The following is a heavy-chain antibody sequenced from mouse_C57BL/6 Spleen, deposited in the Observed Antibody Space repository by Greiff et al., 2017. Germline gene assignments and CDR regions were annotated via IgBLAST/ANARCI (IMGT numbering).Heavy chain of an antibody. J-gene: IGHJ1*03. CDR3: ARRYGSSSRGYFDV. V-gene: IGHV5-17*01. CDR1: GFTFSDYG. CDR2: ISSGSSTI. Sequence: EVKVVESGGGLVKPGGSLKLSCAASGFTFSDYGMHWVRQAPEKGLEWVAYISSGSSTIYYADTVKGRFTISRDNAKNTLFLQMTSLRSEDTAMYYCARRYGSSSRGYFDVWGTGTTVTVSS. D-gene: IGHD1-1*01.